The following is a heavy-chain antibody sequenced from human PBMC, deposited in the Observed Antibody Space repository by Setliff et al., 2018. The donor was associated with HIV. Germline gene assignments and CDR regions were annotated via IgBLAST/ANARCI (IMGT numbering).Heavy chain of an antibody. J-gene: IGHJ4*02. V-gene: IGHV3-21*04. D-gene: IGHD5-18*01. CDR2: ISRASTSI. CDR1: GLSFDTYT. CDR3: AKDYKVTPQFDY. Sequence: PGGSLRLSCAASGLSFDTYTMAWVRQAPGKGLEWVSSISRASTSIYYADSVKGRFTISRDNARNSLYLQMNSLRAEDMALYYCAKDYKVTPQFDYWGQGTLVTVSS.